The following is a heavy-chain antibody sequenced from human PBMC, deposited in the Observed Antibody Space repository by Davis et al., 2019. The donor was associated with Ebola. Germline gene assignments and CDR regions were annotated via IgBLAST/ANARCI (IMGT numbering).Heavy chain of an antibody. D-gene: IGHD2-2*01. V-gene: IGHV3-53*01. J-gene: IGHJ4*02. CDR1: GFTVSSNY. CDR3: VRGTSTLPRSALDC. CDR2: IYSGGST. Sequence: GESLKISCAASGFTVSSNYMSWVRQAPGKGLEWVSVIYSGGSTYYADSVKGRFTISRDNSKNTLYLQMNSLRAEDTAVYYCVRGTSTLPRSALDCWGQGTLVTVSS.